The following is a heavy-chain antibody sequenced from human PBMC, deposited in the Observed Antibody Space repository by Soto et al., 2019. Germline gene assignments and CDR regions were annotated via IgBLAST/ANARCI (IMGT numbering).Heavy chain of an antibody. CDR2: IIPNFGSA. CDR3: ARGARLDWHHYFAMDV. J-gene: IGHJ6*02. Sequence: QVQLVQSGAEVKKPGSSVKVSCKASGDSFNNDGVNWVRQAPGQGLEWVGGIIPNFGSAKYPQKFRDRVTITPYASTNTVFMEFLRLTSEDTAVYYCARGARLDWHHYFAMDVWGQGTSVTVSS. V-gene: IGHV1-69*01. CDR1: GDSFNNDG. D-gene: IGHD3-9*01.